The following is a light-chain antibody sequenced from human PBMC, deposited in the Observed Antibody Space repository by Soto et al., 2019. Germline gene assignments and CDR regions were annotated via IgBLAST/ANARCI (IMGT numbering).Light chain of an antibody. V-gene: IGKV3-20*01. CDR2: DAS. Sequence: EIVLTQSPRTLSLSPGERATLSCRASQSVSSNYLAWYQQKPGQAPRLLIYDASSRATGIPDRFSGSGSETDFTLTISRLEPEDFAVYYCQQYGSSPWTFGQGTKGEIK. CDR1: QSVSSNY. CDR3: QQYGSSPWT. J-gene: IGKJ1*01.